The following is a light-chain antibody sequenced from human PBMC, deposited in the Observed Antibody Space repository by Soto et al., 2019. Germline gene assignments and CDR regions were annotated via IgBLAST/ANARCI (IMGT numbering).Light chain of an antibody. CDR1: QSISSW. V-gene: IGKV1-5*03. CDR2: KAS. J-gene: IGKJ2*01. CDR3: QEYKSYST. Sequence: DIQMTQSPSTLSASVGDRVTITCRASQSISSWLAWYQQKPGKAPKLLIYKASSLESGVPSRFSGSGSGTEFTLTISSLQPDDFATCYCQEYKSYSTFGQGTKLEIK.